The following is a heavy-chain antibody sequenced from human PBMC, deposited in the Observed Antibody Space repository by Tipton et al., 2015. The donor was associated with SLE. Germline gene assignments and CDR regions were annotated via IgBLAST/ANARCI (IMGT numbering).Heavy chain of an antibody. Sequence: LRLSCTASGGSVIGYYWSWIRQTPGKGLEWLGEINHDGSTNYNSSLKSRVTISVEMSRNQVSLRLTSLTAADTALYYCARSRLYPGPDAFDVWGQGTLVTVSS. CDR2: INHDGST. J-gene: IGHJ3*01. CDR1: GGSVIGYY. V-gene: IGHV4-34*01. CDR3: ARSRLYPGPDAFDV. D-gene: IGHD2-15*01.